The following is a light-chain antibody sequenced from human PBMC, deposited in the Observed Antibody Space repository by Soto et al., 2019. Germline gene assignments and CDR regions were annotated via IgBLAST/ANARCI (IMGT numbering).Light chain of an antibody. CDR3: QQYGNSPLT. CDR2: GES. J-gene: IGKJ4*01. Sequence: EIVLTQSPATLSLSPGARATLSCRASQSVRSDSFAWYQQKPGQAPRVIIFGESTRATAIPDRFSGSGSGTDFTLTISRLEPEDFALYYCQQYGNSPLTFGGGTKVEIK. CDR1: QSVRSDS. V-gene: IGKV3-20*01.